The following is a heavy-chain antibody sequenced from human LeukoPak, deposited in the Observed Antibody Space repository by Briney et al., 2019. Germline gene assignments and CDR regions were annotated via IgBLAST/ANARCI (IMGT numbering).Heavy chain of an antibody. Sequence: SETLSLTCAIYGGSFSGYYWSWIRQPPGKGLEWIGEINHSGSTNYNPSLKGRVTISVDTSKNQFSLKLSSVTAADTAVYYCARTRGDPLIVATSRGYYYYMDVWGKGTTVTVSS. CDR1: GGSFSGYY. J-gene: IGHJ6*03. CDR3: ARTRGDPLIVATSRGYYYYMDV. D-gene: IGHD5-12*01. CDR2: INHSGST. V-gene: IGHV4-34*01.